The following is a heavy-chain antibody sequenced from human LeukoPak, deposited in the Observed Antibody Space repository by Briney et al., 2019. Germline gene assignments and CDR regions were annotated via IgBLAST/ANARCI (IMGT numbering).Heavy chain of an antibody. V-gene: IGHV4-30-4*01. CDR2: IYYSGST. J-gene: IGHJ6*02. Sequence: SETLSLTCTVSGGSISSGDYYWSWIRQPPGKGLEWIGYIYYSGSTYYNPSLKSRVTISVDTSKNQFSLKLSSVTAADTAVYYCARAQDTVTTTGYYYGMDVWGQGTTVTVSS. D-gene: IGHD4-17*01. CDR3: ARAQDTVTTTGYYYGMDV. CDR1: GGSISSGDYY.